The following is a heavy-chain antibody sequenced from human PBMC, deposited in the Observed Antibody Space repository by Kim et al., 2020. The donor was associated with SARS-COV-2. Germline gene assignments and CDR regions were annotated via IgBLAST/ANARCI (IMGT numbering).Heavy chain of an antibody. CDR3: AKAGIAVAGTISSAEYFQH. Sequence: GGSLRLSCAASGFTFSSYAMSWVRQAPGKGLEWVSVIYSGGSSTYYADSVKGRFTISRDNSKNTLYLQMNSLRAEDTAVYYCAKAGIAVAGTISSAEYFQHWGQGTLVTVSS. V-gene: IGHV3-23*03. J-gene: IGHJ1*01. D-gene: IGHD6-19*01. CDR1: GFTFSSYA. CDR2: IYSGGSST.